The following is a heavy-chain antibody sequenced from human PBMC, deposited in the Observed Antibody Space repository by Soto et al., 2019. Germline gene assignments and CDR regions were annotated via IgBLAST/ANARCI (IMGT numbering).Heavy chain of an antibody. V-gene: IGHV7-4-1*01. CDR3: AREMYYDFWSGYRYYYYGMDV. CDR2: INTNTGNP. D-gene: IGHD3-3*01. CDR1: GYTFTSYA. J-gene: IGHJ6*02. Sequence: ASVKVSCKASGYTFTSYAMNWVRQAPGQGLEWMGWINTNTGNPTYAQGFTGRFVFSLDTSVSTAYLQICSLKAEDTAVYYCAREMYYDFWSGYRYYYYGMDVWGQGTTVTVYS.